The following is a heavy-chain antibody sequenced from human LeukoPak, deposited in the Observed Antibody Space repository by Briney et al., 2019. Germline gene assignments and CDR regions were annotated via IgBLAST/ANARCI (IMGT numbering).Heavy chain of an antibody. Sequence: ASVKVSCKASGYTSTSYGISWVRQASGQGLEWMGWISAYNGNTNYAQKLQGRVTMTTDTSTSTAYMELRSLRSDDTAVYYCASSIVATPYYFDYWGQGTLVTVSS. CDR2: ISAYNGNT. V-gene: IGHV1-18*01. D-gene: IGHD5-12*01. J-gene: IGHJ4*02. CDR1: GYTSTSYG. CDR3: ASSIVATPYYFDY.